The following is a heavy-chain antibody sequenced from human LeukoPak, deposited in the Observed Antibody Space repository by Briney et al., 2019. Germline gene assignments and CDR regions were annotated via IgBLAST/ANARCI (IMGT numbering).Heavy chain of an antibody. J-gene: IGHJ3*02. Sequence: PGGSLRLSCVVSGFSLSSYSMNWVRQAPGRGLEWVSYVSSASSTIYYADSVRGRFTISRDNSKNTLYLQMGSLRAEDMAIYYCARGPTVTTFNAFDIWGQGTMVTVSS. CDR1: GFSLSSYS. CDR2: VSSASSTI. V-gene: IGHV3-48*01. CDR3: ARGPTVTTFNAFDI. D-gene: IGHD4-17*01.